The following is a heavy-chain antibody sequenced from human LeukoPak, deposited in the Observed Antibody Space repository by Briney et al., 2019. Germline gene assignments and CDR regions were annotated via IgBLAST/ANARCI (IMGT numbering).Heavy chain of an antibody. D-gene: IGHD3-22*01. J-gene: IGHJ4*02. CDR2: IYYSGTT. Sequence: PSETLSLTCTVSGGSVSSGSYYWSWIRQPPGKGLEWIGHIYYSGTTNYNPSLKSRVTISVDMSKNQFSLKLSSVTAADTAVYYCARVGYYDSSGSFFDYWGQGTLVTVSS. CDR3: ARVGYYDSSGSFFDY. CDR1: GGSVSSGSYY. V-gene: IGHV4-61*01.